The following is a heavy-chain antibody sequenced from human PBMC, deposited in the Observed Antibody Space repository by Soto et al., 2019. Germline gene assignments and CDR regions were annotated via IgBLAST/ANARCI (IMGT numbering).Heavy chain of an antibody. CDR2: IFHTGTT. CDR1: GASLNSGGYY. CDR3: ATGLGYDSNWFFLGAFDI. D-gene: IGHD3-22*01. Sequence: QVQLQESGPGLARPSQTLSLTCTVSGASLNSGGYYWTWMRQVPGKGLEWIGYIFHTGTTFYTPSLKSRVVMSIDTSDNQFSLNLRSVTAADTAVYYCATGLGYDSNWFFLGAFDICGQGTVVTVST. V-gene: IGHV4-31*03. J-gene: IGHJ3*02.